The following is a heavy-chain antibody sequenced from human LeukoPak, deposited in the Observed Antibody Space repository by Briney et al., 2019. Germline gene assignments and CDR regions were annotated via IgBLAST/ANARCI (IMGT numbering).Heavy chain of an antibody. CDR2: IYSGGST. V-gene: IGHV3-53*01. CDR3: ARAVVITNDDAFDI. CDR1: GFTFSSNY. D-gene: IGHD3-22*01. Sequence: PGGSLRLSCAASGFTFSSNYMSGVRQAPGKGLEWVSVIYSGGSTYYADSVKGRFTISRDNSKNTLYLQMNSLRAEDTAVYYCARAVVITNDDAFDIWGQGTMVTVSS. J-gene: IGHJ3*02.